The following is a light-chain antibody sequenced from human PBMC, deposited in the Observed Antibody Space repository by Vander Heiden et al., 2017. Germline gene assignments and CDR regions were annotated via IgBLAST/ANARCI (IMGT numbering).Light chain of an antibody. CDR3: QSYDSSNWV. CDR1: SGRIASNY. J-gene: IGLJ3*02. V-gene: IGLV6-57*02. CDR2: EDN. Sequence: FMLTQPHSVSESPGKTVTISCTGSSGRIASNYVQWYQQRPVSAPNTVIYEDNQRPSGVPDRFSGSIDSSSNSASLTISGLKTEDEDDYYCQSYDSSNWVFGGGTKLTVL.